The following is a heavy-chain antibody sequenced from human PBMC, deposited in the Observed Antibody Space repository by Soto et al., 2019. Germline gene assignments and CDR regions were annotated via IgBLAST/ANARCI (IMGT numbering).Heavy chain of an antibody. CDR2: IKSNADGGAT. Sequence: GGSLRLSCAASGFTVSNAWMNWVRQAPGKGLEWVGRIKSNADGGATDFPAPGKGRFTISRSDSENTLYLQMNSLKTEDTAMYYCTTDQKAQYSGNYRGAFYIWGQGTMVTVSS. V-gene: IGHV3-15*07. CDR1: GFTVSNAW. D-gene: IGHD1-26*01. CDR3: TTDQKAQYSGNYRGAFYI. J-gene: IGHJ3*02.